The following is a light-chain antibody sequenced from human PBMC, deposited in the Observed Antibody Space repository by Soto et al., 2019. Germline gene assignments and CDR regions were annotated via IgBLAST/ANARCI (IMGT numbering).Light chain of an antibody. CDR1: QSVSSSY. CDR2: GAS. V-gene: IGKV3-20*01. Sequence: VLTQSPGTLSLSPGERATLSCRASQSVSSSYLAWYQQKPGQAPRLLISGASSRATGIPDRFSGSGSGTDFTLTISTLEPEDFAVYYYHQYGSSRLSFGGGTKVEIK. CDR3: HQYGSSRLS. J-gene: IGKJ4*01.